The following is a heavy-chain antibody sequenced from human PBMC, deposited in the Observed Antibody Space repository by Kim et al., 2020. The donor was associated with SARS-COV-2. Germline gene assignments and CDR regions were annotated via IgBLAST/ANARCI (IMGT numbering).Heavy chain of an antibody. J-gene: IGHJ4*02. D-gene: IGHD1-26*01. CDR3: VKDLTSGSYYPFDY. V-gene: IGHV3-64D*09. Sequence: ADSVKGRFTISRDNSKNTLYLQMSSLRAEDTAVYYCVKDLTSGSYYPFDYWGQGTLVTVSS.